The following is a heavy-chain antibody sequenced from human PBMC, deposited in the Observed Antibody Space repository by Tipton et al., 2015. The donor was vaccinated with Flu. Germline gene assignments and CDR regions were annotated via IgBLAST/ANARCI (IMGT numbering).Heavy chain of an antibody. V-gene: IGHV3-43D*04. J-gene: IGHJ6*02. CDR2: ISWDGGST. CDR1: GFTFDDYA. CDR3: AKDISPYYYYGMDV. Sequence: PLRLSCAASGFTFDDYAMHWVRQAPGKGLEWVSLISWDGGSTYYADSVKGRFTISRDNSKNSLYLQMNSLRAEDTALYYCAKDISPYYYYGMDVWGQGTTVTVSS.